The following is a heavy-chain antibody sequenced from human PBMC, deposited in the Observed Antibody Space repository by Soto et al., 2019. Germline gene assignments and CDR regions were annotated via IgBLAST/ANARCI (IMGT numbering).Heavy chain of an antibody. CDR2: INPNSGGT. CDR1: GYTFTGYY. V-gene: IGHV1-2*04. Sequence: ASVKVSCKASGYTFTGYYMHWVRQAPGQGLEWMGWINPNSGGTNYAQKFQGWVTMTRDTSISTAYMELSRLRSDDTAVYYRARAPLDATYYDFWSGYSNYGMDVWGQGTTVTVSS. CDR3: ARAPLDATYYDFWSGYSNYGMDV. J-gene: IGHJ6*02. D-gene: IGHD3-3*01.